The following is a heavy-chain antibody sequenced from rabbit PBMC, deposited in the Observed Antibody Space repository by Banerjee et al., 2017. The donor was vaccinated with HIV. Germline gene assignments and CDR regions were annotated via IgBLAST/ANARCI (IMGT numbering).Heavy chain of an antibody. D-gene: IGHD5-1*01. Sequence: QSLEESGGDLVKPGASLTLTCTASGFSFSSSYWLCCVRQAPGKGLEWVACIYSGGVYTDYASWAKDRFTISKASSNTVNLKMTSMKAEDTANYFCARDGGGTGYGSYDMWGQGTLVTVS. CDR3: ARDGGGTGYGSYDM. CDR2: IYSGGVYT. CDR1: GFSFSSSYW. J-gene: IGHJ3*01. V-gene: IGHV1S40*01.